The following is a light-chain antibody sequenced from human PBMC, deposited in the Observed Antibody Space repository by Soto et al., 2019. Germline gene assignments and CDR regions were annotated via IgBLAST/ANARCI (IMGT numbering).Light chain of an antibody. V-gene: IGLV2-23*01. CDR3: CSYVGATTDD. CDR2: EAI. CDR1: SSNIWGYNV. Sequence: QSVVTHPASVSGSPGRSITISCSGTSSNIWGYNVVSWYQQHPGKAPKVIIYEAIKRPSGVSNRFSGSISGTTASLTISGLQADYEADYHCCSYVGATTDDLGSGTKVTV. J-gene: IGLJ1*01.